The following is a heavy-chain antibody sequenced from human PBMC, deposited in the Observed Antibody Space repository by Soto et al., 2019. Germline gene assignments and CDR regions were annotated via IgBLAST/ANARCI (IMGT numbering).Heavy chain of an antibody. CDR1: GFTFSGFS. CDR2: VTSSPSSM. Sequence: GSLRLSCAASGFTFSGFSMNWVRQAPGKGLEWVSSVTSSPSSMFYADSVKGRFTISRDDAKDSLFLQMNSLRADDTAVYYCAREADFASSGYVLDYWGLGTLVTVSS. J-gene: IGHJ4*02. CDR3: AREADFASSGYVLDY. V-gene: IGHV3-21*01. D-gene: IGHD3-22*01.